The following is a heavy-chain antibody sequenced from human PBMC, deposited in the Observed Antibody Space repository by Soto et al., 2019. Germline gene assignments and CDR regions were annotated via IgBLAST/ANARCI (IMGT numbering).Heavy chain of an antibody. J-gene: IGHJ6*01. CDR2: INGGNGQT. Sequence: QVRLVQSGAEEKKPGASVIVSCKGSGFTFTSYVIHWLRQAPGQGLDWMGCINGGNGQTEVSQNFQGRGAIRRETYASTAYMALSSLRPEDTAVYYCSQTYLWLGGKDYGMVLWGQGTTVTVSS. CDR3: SQTYLWLGGKDYGMVL. CDR1: GFTFTSYV. D-gene: IGHD3-16*01. V-gene: IGHV1-3*05.